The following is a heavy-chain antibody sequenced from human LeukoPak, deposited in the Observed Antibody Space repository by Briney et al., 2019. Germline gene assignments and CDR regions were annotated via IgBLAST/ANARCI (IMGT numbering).Heavy chain of an antibody. CDR2: IYYSGST. CDR1: GGSFSGYY. V-gene: IGHV4-34*01. CDR3: AKAGIGDFDI. D-gene: IGHD4-17*01. J-gene: IGHJ3*02. Sequence: SETLSLTCAVYGGSFSGYYWGWIRQPPGKGLEWIGSIYYSGSTSKKPPRRSRVTISVDTSRNQFSLKLSSVTAADTAVYYCAKAGIGDFDIWGQGTMVTVSS.